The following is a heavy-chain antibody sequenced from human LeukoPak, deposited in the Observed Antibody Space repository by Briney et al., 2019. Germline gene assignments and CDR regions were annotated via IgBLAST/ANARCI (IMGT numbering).Heavy chain of an antibody. CDR2: IWYDGGNK. CDR1: GFTFSNYG. D-gene: IGHD6-13*01. CDR3: AHISSSWPDY. Sequence: GGSLRLSCAASGFTFSNYGMHWVRQAPGKGLEWVAVIWYDGGNKYYADSVKGRFTISRDNSKNTLYLQMNSLRAEDTAVYYCAHISSSWPDYWGQGTLVTVSS. J-gene: IGHJ4*02. V-gene: IGHV3-33*01.